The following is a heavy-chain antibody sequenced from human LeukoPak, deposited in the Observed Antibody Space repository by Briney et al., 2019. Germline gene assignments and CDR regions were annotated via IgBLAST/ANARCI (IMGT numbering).Heavy chain of an antibody. CDR3: ARGGTGATRDDTFDI. D-gene: IGHD1-7*01. V-gene: IGHV3-21*06. CDR2: ISSSSTYI. J-gene: IGHJ3*02. CDR1: GFIFSGYS. Sequence: PGGSLRLSCTASGFIFSGYSMNWVRQAPGKGLEWVSSISSSSTYIFYADSVRGRFTISRDNAKDSLYLQMNSLRAGDAAVYYCARGGTGATRDDTFDIWGQGAMVTVSS.